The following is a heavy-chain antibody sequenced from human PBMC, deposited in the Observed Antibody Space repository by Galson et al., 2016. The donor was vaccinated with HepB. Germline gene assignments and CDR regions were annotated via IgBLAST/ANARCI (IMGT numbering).Heavy chain of an antibody. CDR3: ARNAPKLGLTDAFDV. J-gene: IGHJ3*01. CDR2: SHYSGAT. Sequence: LSLTCTVSGGSISTYYWSWIRQPPGEGLEWIAFSHYSGATSYSPSLNSRVTISVDTSTNQFSLRLRSVTAADAAVYYCARNAPKLGLTDAFDVWGQGAMVTVSS. V-gene: IGHV4-59*01. CDR1: GGSISTYY. D-gene: IGHD3-16*01.